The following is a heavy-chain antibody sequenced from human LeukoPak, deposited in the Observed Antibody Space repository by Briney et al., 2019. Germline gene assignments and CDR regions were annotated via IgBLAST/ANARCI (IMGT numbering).Heavy chain of an antibody. CDR3: ARLLGGYADY. CDR2: IRSSGSHT. Sequence: GGCLRLSCAASGFTFSDYYMTWIRQAPGKGLEWSSYIRSSGSHTTYADSVEGRFTISRDNANHALYLQMASLRADDTAVYYCARLLGGYADYWGQGTLVTVSS. D-gene: IGHD3-16*01. CDR1: GFTFSDYY. V-gene: IGHV3-11*03. J-gene: IGHJ4*02.